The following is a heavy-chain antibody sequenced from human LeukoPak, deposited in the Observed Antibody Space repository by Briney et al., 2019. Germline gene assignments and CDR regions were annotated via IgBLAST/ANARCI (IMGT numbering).Heavy chain of an antibody. J-gene: IGHJ2*01. CDR2: INSDGSST. CDR1: GFTFSNYW. CDR3: ARDTVPGSYYVSWYFEL. Sequence: GGSLRLSCAASGFTFSNYWMHWVRQAPGKGLVWVSRINSDGSSTSYADSVKGRFTISRDNAKNTLYLQMNSLGAEDTAVYYCARDTVPGSYYVSWYFELWGRGTLVTVSS. D-gene: IGHD1-26*01. V-gene: IGHV3-74*01.